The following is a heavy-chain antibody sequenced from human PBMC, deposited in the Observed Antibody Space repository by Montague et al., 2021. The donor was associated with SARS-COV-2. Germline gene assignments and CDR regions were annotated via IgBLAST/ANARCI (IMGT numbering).Heavy chain of an antibody. J-gene: IGHJ6*03. D-gene: IGHD3-10*01. CDR1: GGSLSTYS. V-gene: IGHV4-34*01. CDR2: IHHGGST. Sequence: SETLSLTCAVHGGSLSTYSWNWIRQPPGKGLEWIGEIHHGGSTNYNPSLKSRVTISADTSKNQFSLKLTSVAAADTAVYYCARLGDGVVPSPILGVGPYYSYYYMDVWGKDTTVTVSS. CDR3: ARLGDGVVPSPILGVGPYYSYYYMDV.